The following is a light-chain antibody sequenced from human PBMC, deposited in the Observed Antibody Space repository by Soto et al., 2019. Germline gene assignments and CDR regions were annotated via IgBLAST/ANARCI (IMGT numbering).Light chain of an antibody. J-gene: IGKJ4*01. CDR3: QHRAGWPPALT. CDR1: ESVSNS. Sequence: ETVFTQSPATLSLAPVERSTLSRSAIESVSNSLAWYQHKPGQAPRLLIYNASNRATGIPARFSGSGSGTDFTLTISSLEPEDFAVYFCQHRAGWPPALTFGGGTKVDIK. V-gene: IGKV3-11*01. CDR2: NAS.